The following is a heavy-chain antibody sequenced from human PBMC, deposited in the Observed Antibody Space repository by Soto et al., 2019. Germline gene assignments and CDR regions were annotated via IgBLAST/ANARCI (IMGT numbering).Heavy chain of an antibody. D-gene: IGHD5-18*01. CDR2: ISSSSRTI. Sequence: GGSLRLSCAASGFTFSTYSMSWVRQAPGKGLEWVSYISSSSRTIYYADSVKGRFIISRDNAKNSLYLQMNSLRDEDTAVYYCVRNCRYGLDYWGQGTLVTVSS. J-gene: IGHJ4*02. CDR1: GFTFSTYS. V-gene: IGHV3-48*02. CDR3: VRNCRYGLDY.